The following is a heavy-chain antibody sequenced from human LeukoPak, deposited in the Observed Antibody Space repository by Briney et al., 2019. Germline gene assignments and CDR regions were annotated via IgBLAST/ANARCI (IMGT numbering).Heavy chain of an antibody. CDR3: ASDFCSGYYTPMGVNY. Sequence: GGSLRLSCAAAGFTFSSYWMHWVRQAPGKGLVWVSRINSDGSSTSYADSVKGRFTISRDNAKNTLYLQMNSLRAEDTAVYYCASDFCSGYYTPMGVNYWGQGTLVTVSS. D-gene: IGHD3-3*01. CDR1: GFTFSSYW. CDR2: INSDGSST. V-gene: IGHV3-74*01. J-gene: IGHJ4*02.